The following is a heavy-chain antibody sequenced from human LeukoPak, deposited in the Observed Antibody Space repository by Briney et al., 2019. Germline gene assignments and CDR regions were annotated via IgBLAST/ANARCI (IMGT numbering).Heavy chain of an antibody. J-gene: IGHJ4*02. CDR1: GYFIRNGYY. CDR3: ARDDWVVRGILTRAFAY. CDR2: IYESGNT. D-gene: IGHD3-10*01. V-gene: IGHV4-38-2*02. Sequence: SETLSLTCSVSGYFIRNGYYWGWIRQPPGKGLEWIGSIYESGNTDYSPSLKSRVTISVDTSKNQFSLRLNSVTAADTAIYYCARDDWVVRGILTRAFAYWGQGILVTVSA.